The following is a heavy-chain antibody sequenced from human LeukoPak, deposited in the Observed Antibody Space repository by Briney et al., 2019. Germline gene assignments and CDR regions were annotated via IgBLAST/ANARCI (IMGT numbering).Heavy chain of an antibody. J-gene: IGHJ6*02. Sequence: GGSLRLSCAASGFTISSYEMNWVRQAPGKGLEWVSYISSSGSTIYYADSVKGRFTISRDNAKNSLYLQMNSLRAEDTAVYYCARGLGYCSGGSCYRGSGYYYYGMDVWGQGTTVTVSS. CDR1: GFTISSYE. CDR3: ARGLGYCSGGSCYRGSGYYYYGMDV. V-gene: IGHV3-48*03. CDR2: ISSSGSTI. D-gene: IGHD2-15*01.